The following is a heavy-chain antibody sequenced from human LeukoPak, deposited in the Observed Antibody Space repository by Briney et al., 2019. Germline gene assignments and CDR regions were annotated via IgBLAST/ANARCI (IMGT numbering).Heavy chain of an antibody. D-gene: IGHD3-10*01. J-gene: IGHJ4*02. CDR2: ISSSSSYT. Sequence: PGRSLRLSCAASGFTFSSYGIHWIRQAPGKGLEWVSYISSSSSYTNYADSVKGRFTISRDNAKNSLYLQMNSLRAEDTAVYYCARGPGARGLDYWGQGTLVTVSS. CDR1: GFTFSSYG. V-gene: IGHV3-21*05. CDR3: ARGPGARGLDY.